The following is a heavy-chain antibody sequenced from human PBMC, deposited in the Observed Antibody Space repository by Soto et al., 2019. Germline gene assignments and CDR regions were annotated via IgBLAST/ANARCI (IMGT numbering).Heavy chain of an antibody. V-gene: IGHV1-18*01. CDR2: ISAYNGNT. J-gene: IGHJ4*02. CDR3: XXXXXXXXFAY. CDR1: GYTFTSYG. Sequence: QVQLVQSGAEVKKPGASVKVSCKASGYTFTSYGINWVRQAPGQGLEWMGWISAYNGNTHYAQKLQGRVTMTTDTXXXXXXXXXXXXXXXXXXXXXXXXXXXXXXFAYWGQGTLVTVSS.